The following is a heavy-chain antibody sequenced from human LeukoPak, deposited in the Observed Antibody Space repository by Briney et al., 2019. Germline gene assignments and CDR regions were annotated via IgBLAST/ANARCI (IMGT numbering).Heavy chain of an antibody. D-gene: IGHD1-26*01. CDR2: ISGSGGST. CDR3: AKDLLLAVGATSWFDP. CDR1: GFTFSSYA. V-gene: IGHV3-23*01. J-gene: IGHJ5*02. Sequence: GGSLRLSCAASGFTFSSYAMSWVRQAPGKGLEWVSAISGSGGSTYYADSVKGRFTISRDNSKNTLYLQMNSLRAEDTAVYYCAKDLLLAVGATSWFDPWSQGTLVTVSS.